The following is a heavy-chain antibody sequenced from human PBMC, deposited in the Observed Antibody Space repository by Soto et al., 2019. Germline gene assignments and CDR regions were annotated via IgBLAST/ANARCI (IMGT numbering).Heavy chain of an antibody. CDR3: ARDPLERWEPPPGYYYGMDV. CDR2: IWYDGSNK. Sequence: QVQLVESGGGVVQPGRSLRLSCAASGFTFSSYGMHWVRQAPGKGLEWVAVIWYDGSNKYYADSVKGRFTISRDNSKNTLYLQMNSLRAEDTAVYYCARDPLERWEPPPGYYYGMDVWGQGTTVTVSS. J-gene: IGHJ6*02. V-gene: IGHV3-33*01. CDR1: GFTFSSYG. D-gene: IGHD1-26*01.